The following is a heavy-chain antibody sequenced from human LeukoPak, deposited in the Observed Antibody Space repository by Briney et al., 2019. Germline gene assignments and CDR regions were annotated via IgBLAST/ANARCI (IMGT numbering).Heavy chain of an antibody. CDR1: GYTFTSYG. J-gene: IGHJ6*03. D-gene: IGHD2-2*01. CDR2: ISAYNGNT. Sequence: GASVKVSCKASGYTFTSYGISWVRQAPGQGLEWMGWISAYNGNTNYAQKLQGRVTMTTDTSTSTAYMELRSLRSDDTAVYYCARVVVPAAQRDYYYYMDVWGKGTTVTVSS. CDR3: ARVVVPAAQRDYYYYMDV. V-gene: IGHV1-18*01.